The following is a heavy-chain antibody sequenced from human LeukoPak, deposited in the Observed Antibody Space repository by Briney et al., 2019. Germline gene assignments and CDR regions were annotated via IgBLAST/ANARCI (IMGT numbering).Heavy chain of an antibody. CDR3: AKVVDGYNSDSDY. CDR1: GFTFSSYG. Sequence: PGRSLRLSCAASGFTFSSYGMRWVRQAPGKGLEWVAVISYDGSNKYYADSVKGRFTISRDNSKNTLYLQMNSLRAEDTAVYYCAKVVDGYNSDSDYWGQGTLVTVSS. CDR2: ISYDGSNK. J-gene: IGHJ4*02. V-gene: IGHV3-30*18. D-gene: IGHD5-12*01.